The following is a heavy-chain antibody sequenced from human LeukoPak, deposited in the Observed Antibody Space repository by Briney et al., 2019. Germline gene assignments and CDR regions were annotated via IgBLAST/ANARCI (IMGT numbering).Heavy chain of an antibody. J-gene: IGHJ6*02. CDR1: GGSFSGYY. CDR3: ARVLGYCSSTSCYGYYYYGMDV. Sequence: SETLSLTCAVYGGSFSGYYWSWIRQPPGKGLEWIGEINHSGSTNYNPSLKSRVTISVDTSKNQFSLKLSSVTAADTAVYYCARVLGYCSSTSCYGYYYYGMDVWDQGTTVTVSS. D-gene: IGHD2-2*01. V-gene: IGHV4-34*01. CDR2: INHSGST.